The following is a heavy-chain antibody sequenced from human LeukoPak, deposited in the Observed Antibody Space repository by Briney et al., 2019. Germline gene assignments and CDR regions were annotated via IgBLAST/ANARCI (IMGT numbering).Heavy chain of an antibody. CDR1: GYTFTNFG. CDR2: ISAYNGDT. Sequence: ASVKVSCKAFGYTFTNFGITWVRQAPGQGLEWMGWISAYNGDTKYGQNFQGRVTMTTDTSTTTAYMDLRSLSSDDTAVYYCARRSSDDAFDIWGQGTMVTVSS. J-gene: IGHJ3*02. V-gene: IGHV1-18*04. CDR3: ARRSSDDAFDI.